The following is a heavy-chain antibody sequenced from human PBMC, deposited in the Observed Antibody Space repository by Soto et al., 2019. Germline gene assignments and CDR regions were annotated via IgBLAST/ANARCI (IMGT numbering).Heavy chain of an antibody. CDR3: ARDRKDWFGELLEPYYYYYGMDV. CDR2: IYHSGST. J-gene: IGHJ6*02. Sequence: PSETLSLTFVVSGGSISSSNWWSWVRQPPGKGLEWIGEIYHSGSTNYNPSLKSRVTISVDKSKNQFSLKLSSVTAADTAVYYCARDRKDWFGELLEPYYYYYGMDVWGQGTTVT. D-gene: IGHD3-10*01. CDR1: GGSISSSNW. V-gene: IGHV4-4*02.